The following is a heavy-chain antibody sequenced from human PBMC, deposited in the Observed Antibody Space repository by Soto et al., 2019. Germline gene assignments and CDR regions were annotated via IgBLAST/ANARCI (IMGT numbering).Heavy chain of an antibody. CDR2: IYYSGST. CDR3: ARDLIYSYGHNWFDP. V-gene: IGHV4-31*03. CDR1: GGNISGGCYY. D-gene: IGHD5-18*01. Sequence: SETMSVTCTVSGGNISGGCYYWSWIRKHPGKGLEWIGFIYYSGSTYYNPSLKSRVTISVDTSKNQFSLKLSSVTAADTAVYYCARDLIYSYGHNWFDPWGQGTLVTVSS. J-gene: IGHJ5*02.